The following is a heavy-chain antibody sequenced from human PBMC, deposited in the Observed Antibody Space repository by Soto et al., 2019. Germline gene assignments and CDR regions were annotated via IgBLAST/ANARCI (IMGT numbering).Heavy chain of an antibody. Sequence: GGSLRLSCAASGFTFSSYAMSWVRQAPGKGLEWVSAISGSGGSTYNADSVKGRFTISRDNSKNTLYLQMNSLRAEDTAVYYCAKDLATMIRGIRVGMDVWGQGTTVTVSS. CDR3: AKDLATMIRGIRVGMDV. V-gene: IGHV3-23*01. D-gene: IGHD3-10*01. J-gene: IGHJ6*02. CDR2: ISGSGGST. CDR1: GFTFSSYA.